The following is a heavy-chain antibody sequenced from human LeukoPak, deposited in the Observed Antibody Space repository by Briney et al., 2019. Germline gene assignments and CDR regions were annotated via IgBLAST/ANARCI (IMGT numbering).Heavy chain of an antibody. V-gene: IGHV3-30*03. CDR2: ISYDGSNK. CDR3: GEAFSARNNAYSL. CDR1: GFTFSSYG. D-gene: IGHD2-21*01. J-gene: IGHJ4*02. Sequence: GGSLRLSCAASGFTFSSYGIHWVRQAPGKGLEWVAIISYDGSNKYYADSVKGRFTISRDNSKNTLYLQMNSLTVEDTALYYCGEAFSARNNAYSLWGQGTLVTVSS.